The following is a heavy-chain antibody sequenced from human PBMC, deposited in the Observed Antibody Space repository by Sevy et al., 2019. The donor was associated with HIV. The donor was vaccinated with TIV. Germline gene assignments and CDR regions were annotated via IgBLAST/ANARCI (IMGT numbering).Heavy chain of an antibody. Sequence: GGSLRLSCAASGFTFSSYAIHWVRQAPGKGLEWVAVIWYDGTNEYYADSVKGRFTISRDNSKNTQYLQMNRLRAEDTAVYYCAREGLLEWLFSFDYWGQGTLVTVSS. CDR2: IWYDGTNE. CDR3: AREGLLEWLFSFDY. D-gene: IGHD3-3*01. J-gene: IGHJ4*02. CDR1: GFTFSSYA. V-gene: IGHV3-33*01.